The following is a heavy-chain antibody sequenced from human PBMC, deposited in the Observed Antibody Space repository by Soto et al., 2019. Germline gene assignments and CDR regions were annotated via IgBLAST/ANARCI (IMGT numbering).Heavy chain of an antibody. V-gene: IGHV1-69*01. CDR3: ARGKDGSDYYFDS. CDR1: GDTFSDYT. J-gene: IGHJ4*02. D-gene: IGHD3-22*01. CDR2: IVPIFGKP. Sequence: QVQLVQSGAEVTKPGSSVQVSCKASGDTFSDYTISWVRQAPGQGLEWMGGIVPIFGKPTYTQKFQGRVTITADESTTTAYMELSSLRSEDTATYYCARGKDGSDYYFDSWGQGTLVTVSS.